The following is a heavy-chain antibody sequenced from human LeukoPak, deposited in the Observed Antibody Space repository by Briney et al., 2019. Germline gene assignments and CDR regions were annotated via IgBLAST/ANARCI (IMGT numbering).Heavy chain of an antibody. J-gene: IGHJ4*02. CDR1: GFTFDDYG. V-gene: IGHV3-20*04. D-gene: IGHD3-3*01. Sequence: GGSLRLSCAASGFTFDDYGMSWVRQAPGKGLEWVSGINWNGGSTGYADSVKGRFTISRDNAKNSLYLQMNSLRAEDTALYYCARDQFGVIIVTSQYYFDYWGQGTLVTASS. CDR3: ARDQFGVIIVTSQYYFDY. CDR2: INWNGGST.